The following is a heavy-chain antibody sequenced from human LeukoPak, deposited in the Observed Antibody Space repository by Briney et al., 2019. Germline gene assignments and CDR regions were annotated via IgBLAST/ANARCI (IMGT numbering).Heavy chain of an antibody. CDR3: ARWPDAVATNYLLFYYMDV. CDR1: GFTFSDHY. V-gene: IGHV3-72*01. Sequence: GGSLRLSCAASGFTFSDHYIDWVRQAPGKGLEWVGRSRNEAQSYTTEYAASVKGRFTLSRDDSKNAVYLQMSSLRVEDTALYYCARWPDAVATNYLLFYYMDVWGVGTAVTVS. J-gene: IGHJ6*03. CDR2: SRNEAQSYTT. D-gene: IGHD5-24*01.